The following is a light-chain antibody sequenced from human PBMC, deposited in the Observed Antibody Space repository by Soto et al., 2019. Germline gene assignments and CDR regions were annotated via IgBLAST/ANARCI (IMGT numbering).Light chain of an antibody. J-gene: IGKJ1*01. V-gene: IGKV1-17*01. CDR1: QGIRND. Sequence: IQMTQSPSSLSASVGDRVTITCRASQGIRNDLGWYQQKPGQAPKLLIYAASSLQSGVPARFSGSGSGTEFTLTISSLQPDDFATYYCQQFNSYWTFGQGTKVDIK. CDR2: AAS. CDR3: QQFNSYWT.